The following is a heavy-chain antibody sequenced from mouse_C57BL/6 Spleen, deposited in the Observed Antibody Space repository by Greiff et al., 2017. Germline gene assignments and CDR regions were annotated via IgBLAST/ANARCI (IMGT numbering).Heavy chain of an antibody. V-gene: IGHV1-53*01. CDR2: INPSNGGT. J-gene: IGHJ4*01. D-gene: IGHD2-4*01. Sequence: QVQLQQPGTELVKPGASVKLSCKASGYTFTSYWMHWVKQRPGQGLEWIGIINPSNGGTNYNEKFKSKATLTVDKSSSTAYMQLSSLTSEDSAVYYCARGLWKILRYYYAMDYWGQGTSVTVSS. CDR3: ARGLWKILRYYYAMDY. CDR1: GYTFTSYW.